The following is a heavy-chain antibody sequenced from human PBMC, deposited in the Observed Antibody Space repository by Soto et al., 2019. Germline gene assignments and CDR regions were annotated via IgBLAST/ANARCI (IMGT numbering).Heavy chain of an antibody. V-gene: IGHV1-24*01. J-gene: IGHJ3*02. CDR1: GYTLTELS. D-gene: IGHD6-19*01. CDR3: ATGSPGIAVAGDAFDI. CDR2: FDPEDGET. Sequence: ASVKVSCKVSGYTLTELSMHWVRQAPGKGLEWMGGFDPEDGETIYAQKFQGRVTMTEDTSTDTAYMELSSLRSEDTAVYYCATGSPGIAVAGDAFDIWGQGTMVTVSS.